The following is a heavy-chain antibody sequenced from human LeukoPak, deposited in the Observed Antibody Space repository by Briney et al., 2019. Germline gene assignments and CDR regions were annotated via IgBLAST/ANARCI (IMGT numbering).Heavy chain of an antibody. V-gene: IGHV3-53*01. D-gene: IGHD2/OR15-2a*01. Sequence: PGGSLRLSCTVSGFTVSINSMSWVRQAPGKGLEWVSFIYSGCNTHYSDSVKGRFTISRDNSKNTLYLQMNSLRAEDTAVYYCARRAGEYSHPYDYWGQGTLVTVSS. CDR1: GFTVSINS. CDR3: ARRAGEYSHPYDY. J-gene: IGHJ4*02. CDR2: IYSGCNT.